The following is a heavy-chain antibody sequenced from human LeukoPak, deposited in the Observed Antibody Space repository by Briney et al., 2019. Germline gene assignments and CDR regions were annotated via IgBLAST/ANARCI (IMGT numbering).Heavy chain of an antibody. V-gene: IGHV4-59*01. D-gene: IGHD3-3*01. J-gene: IGHJ4*02. CDR3: AGYDFWSGYYTN. CDR2: IYYSGST. CDR1: GGSISSYY. Sequence: SETLSLTCTVSGGSISSYYWSWVRQPPGKGLEWIGYIYYSGSTNYNPSLKSRVTISVDTSKNQFSLKLSSVTAADTAVYYCAGYDFWSGYYTNWGQGTLVTVSS.